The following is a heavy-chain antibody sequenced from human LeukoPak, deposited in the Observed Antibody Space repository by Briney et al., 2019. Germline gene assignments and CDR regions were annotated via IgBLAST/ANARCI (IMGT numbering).Heavy chain of an antibody. CDR2: IYYSGVT. V-gene: IGHV4-31*11. Sequence: KASQTLSLTCAVSGGSIRSDGYYWSWIRQHPGKGLEWIGYIYYSGVTYYNPSLKSRFTISVDTSTNQLSLKLSSVTAADSAVYYCAREGAYCGGDCYLDYWGQGTLVTVSS. CDR3: AREGAYCGGDCYLDY. D-gene: IGHD2-21*02. J-gene: IGHJ4*02. CDR1: GGSIRSDGYY.